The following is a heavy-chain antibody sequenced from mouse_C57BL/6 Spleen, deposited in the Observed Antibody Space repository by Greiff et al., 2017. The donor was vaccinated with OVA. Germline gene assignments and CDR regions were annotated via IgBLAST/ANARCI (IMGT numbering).Heavy chain of an antibody. Sequence: EVNVVESGGGLVQPGGSLKLSCAASGFTFSDYYMYWVRQTPEKRLEWVAYISNGGGSTYYPDTVKGRFTISRDNAKNTLYLQMSRLKSEDTAMYYCARKDYYGSSYGYFDVWGTGTTVTVSS. V-gene: IGHV5-12*01. CDR3: ARKDYYGSSYGYFDV. CDR1: GFTFSDYY. J-gene: IGHJ1*03. D-gene: IGHD1-1*01. CDR2: ISNGGGST.